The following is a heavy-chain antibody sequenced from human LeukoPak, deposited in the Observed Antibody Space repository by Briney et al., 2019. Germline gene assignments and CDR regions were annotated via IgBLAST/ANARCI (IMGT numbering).Heavy chain of an antibody. J-gene: IGHJ4*02. CDR1: SGSIGTYY. D-gene: IGHD2/OR15-2a*01. CDR2: IYYSGGT. CDR3: ARDRSPISMARWGVFDY. Sequence: SETLSLTCTVSSGSIGTYYWSWIRQPPGRGLECIGYIYYSGGTNYNPSLKSRVTISVDTSKNQFSLKLNSVTAADTAVYYCARDRSPISMARWGVFDYWGQGILVTVSS. V-gene: IGHV4-59*01.